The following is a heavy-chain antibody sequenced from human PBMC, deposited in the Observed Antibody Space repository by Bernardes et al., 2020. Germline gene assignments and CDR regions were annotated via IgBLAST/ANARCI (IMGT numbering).Heavy chain of an antibody. V-gene: IGHV3-7*01. CDR3: ARDRNWNYVDY. CDR2: IKEDGSDK. D-gene: IGHD1-20*01. J-gene: IGHJ4*02. CDR1: GFTFSNYW. Sequence: GGSLRLSCAASGFTFSNYWMSWVRQAPGKGLEWVAKIKEDGSDKYYVDSVKGRFTVSRDNAKNSLYLQMNGLRAEDTAVYYCARDRNWNYVDYWGQGTLVTVSS.